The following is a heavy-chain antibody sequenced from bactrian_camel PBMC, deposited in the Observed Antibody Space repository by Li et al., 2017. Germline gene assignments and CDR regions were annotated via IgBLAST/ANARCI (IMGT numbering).Heavy chain of an antibody. J-gene: IGHJ4*01. Sequence: VQLVESGGGSVQAGGSLRLSCAASGFTFGGFSSYCMGWFRLDLAKEREGVATTDGIGGSTSYADSVKGRFTISKDNAKNTLYLQMNSLKPEDTAMYYCAVRSSRYCDTRTYNYWGQGTQVTV. CDR2: TDGIGGST. CDR1: GFTFGGFSSYC. D-gene: IGHD2*01. CDR3: AVRSSRYCDTRTYNY. V-gene: IGHV3S26*01.